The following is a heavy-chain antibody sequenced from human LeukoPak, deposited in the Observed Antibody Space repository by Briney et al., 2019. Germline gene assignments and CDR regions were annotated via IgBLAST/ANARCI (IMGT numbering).Heavy chain of an antibody. CDR3: ARHAGYSYGYWYFDL. V-gene: IGHV4-59*08. D-gene: IGHD5-18*01. Sequence: SETLSLTCTVSGGSISSYYWSWIRQPPGKGPEWIWYIYYSGSTNYNPSLKSRVTISVDTSKNQFSLKLSSVTAADTAVFYCARHAGYSYGYWYFDLWGRGTLVTVSS. J-gene: IGHJ2*01. CDR2: IYYSGST. CDR1: GGSISSYY.